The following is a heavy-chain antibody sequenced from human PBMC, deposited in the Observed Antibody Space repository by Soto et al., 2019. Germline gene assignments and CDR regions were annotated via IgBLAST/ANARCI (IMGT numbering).Heavy chain of an antibody. CDR2: INSDGSST. J-gene: IGHJ4*02. V-gene: IGHV3-74*01. CDR3: ARTEGPDYFDY. Sequence: GGSLRLSCAASGFTFSSYWMHWVRQAPGKGLVWVSRINSDGSSTSYADSVKGRFTISRDNAKNTLYQQINSMRAEDTAVYYCARTEGPDYFDYWGQGTLVTVSS. CDR1: GFTFSSYW.